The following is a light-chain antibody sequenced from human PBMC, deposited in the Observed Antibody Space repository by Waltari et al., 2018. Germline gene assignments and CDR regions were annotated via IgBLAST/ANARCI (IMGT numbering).Light chain of an antibody. CDR1: QSISSY. J-gene: IGKJ2*01. Sequence: DIQMTQSPSSLSASVGDRVTITCRASQSISSYVNWYQQKPGKAPQLLIYAASSLQSGVPSRFGGSGSGTDFTLTISSLQPEDFATYYCQQSYSTPRTFGQGTKLEIK. CDR2: AAS. CDR3: QQSYSTPRT. V-gene: IGKV1-39*01.